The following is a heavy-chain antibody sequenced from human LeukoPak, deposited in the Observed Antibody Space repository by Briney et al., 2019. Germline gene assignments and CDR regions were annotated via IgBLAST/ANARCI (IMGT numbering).Heavy chain of an antibody. CDR1: GASVSTFY. J-gene: IGHJ5*02. V-gene: IGHV4-59*08. Sequence: SETLSLTCTVSGASVSTFYWSWIRRSPRRGLEWIGHIHHSGSTTYNASLKSRVTMSVDTSKNQVSLKLSSVTAADTAVYYCATNAAVATSRSWFDPWGQGTLVTVSS. CDR3: ATNAAVATSRSWFDP. D-gene: IGHD6-19*01. CDR2: IHHSGST.